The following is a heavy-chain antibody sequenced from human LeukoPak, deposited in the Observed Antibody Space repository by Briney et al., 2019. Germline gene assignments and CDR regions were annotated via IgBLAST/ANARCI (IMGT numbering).Heavy chain of an antibody. Sequence: ASVKVSCKTSGYSFTDYYMHWVRQAPGQGLEWMGRINPNSGGTSSAQKFQGRVTMTRDTSITTVYMEMSWLTSDDTAIYYCARADRLHGGPYLIGPWGQGTLVTVSS. CDR3: ARADRLHGGPYLIGP. CDR2: INPNSGGT. J-gene: IGHJ5*02. CDR1: GYSFTDYY. D-gene: IGHD2-21*01. V-gene: IGHV1-2*06.